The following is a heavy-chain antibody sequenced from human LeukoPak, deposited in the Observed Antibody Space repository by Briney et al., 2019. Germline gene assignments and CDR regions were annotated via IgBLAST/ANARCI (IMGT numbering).Heavy chain of an antibody. J-gene: IGHJ6*03. CDR2: IIPIFGTA. CDR3: ARTPYDFWSGYGNSYYYYYMDV. CDR1: GGTFSSYA. V-gene: IGHV1-69*13. D-gene: IGHD3-3*01. Sequence: SVKVSCKASGGTFSSYAISWVRQAPGQGLEWMGGIIPIFGTANYAQKFQGRVTITADESTSTAYMELSSLRSEDTAVYYCARTPYDFWSGYGNSYYYYYMDVWGKGTTVTVSS.